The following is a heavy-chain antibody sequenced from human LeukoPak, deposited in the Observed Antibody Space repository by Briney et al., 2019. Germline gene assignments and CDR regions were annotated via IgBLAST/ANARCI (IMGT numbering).Heavy chain of an antibody. Sequence: GGSLRLSCAASGFTFRSYSMNWVRQAPGKGLEWVSSISSGSDYIYYADSVKGRFTISRDNSKNTLYLQMNSLRAEDTAVYYCAKDRVAAAGTGLDAFDIWGQGTMVTVSS. D-gene: IGHD6-13*01. CDR3: AKDRVAAAGTGLDAFDI. CDR1: GFTFRSYS. V-gene: IGHV3-21*04. J-gene: IGHJ3*02. CDR2: ISSGSDYI.